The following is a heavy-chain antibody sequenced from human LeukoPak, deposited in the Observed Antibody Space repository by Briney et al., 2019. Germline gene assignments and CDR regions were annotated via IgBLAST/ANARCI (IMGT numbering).Heavy chain of an antibody. D-gene: IGHD3-10*01. CDR3: ARGIYYYGSGRGVNWFDP. J-gene: IGHJ5*02. CDR1: GGSISSYD. CDR2: IYTSGST. V-gene: IGHV4-4*07. Sequence: SETLSLTCTVSGGSISSYDWSWIRQPAGKGLEWIGRIYTSGSTNYNPSPKSRVTMSVDTSKNQFSLKLSSVTAADTAVYYCARGIYYYGSGRGVNWFDPWGQGTLVTVSS.